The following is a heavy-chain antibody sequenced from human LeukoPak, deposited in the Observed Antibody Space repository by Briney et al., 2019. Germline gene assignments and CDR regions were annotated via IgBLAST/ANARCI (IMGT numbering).Heavy chain of an antibody. Sequence: SVKVSCKASGGTFSSYAVSWVRQAPGQGLEWMGRIIPILGIANYAQKFQGRVTITADKSTSTAYMELSGLRSEDTAVYYCARWETQRGVNYWGQGTLVTVSS. D-gene: IGHD1-26*01. CDR3: ARWETQRGVNY. CDR2: IIPILGIA. J-gene: IGHJ4*02. CDR1: GGTFSSYA. V-gene: IGHV1-69*04.